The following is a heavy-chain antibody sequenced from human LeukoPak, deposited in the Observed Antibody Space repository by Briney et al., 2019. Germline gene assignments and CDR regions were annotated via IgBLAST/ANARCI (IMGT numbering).Heavy chain of an antibody. CDR3: TTSGSYSDAFDI. CDR1: GFTFSNAL. CDR2: IKSKTDGGTT. V-gene: IGHV3-15*07. D-gene: IGHD1-26*01. J-gene: IGHJ3*02. Sequence: GGSLRLSCAASGFTFSNALMNWVRQAPGKGLEWVGRIKSKTDGGTTDYAAPVKGRFTISRDDSKNTMCLQMNSLKTEDTAVYYCTTSGSYSDAFDIWGQGTMVTVSS.